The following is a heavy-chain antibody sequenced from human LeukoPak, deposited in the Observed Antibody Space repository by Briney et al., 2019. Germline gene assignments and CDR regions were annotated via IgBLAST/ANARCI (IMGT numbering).Heavy chain of an antibody. CDR1: GFTFSTYW. D-gene: IGHD1-26*01. CDR2: INQDGSAT. J-gene: IGHJ4*02. V-gene: IGHV3-7*01. CDR3: AIAAGWEQAY. Sequence: QPGGSLRLSCAASGFTFSTYWMSWVRQAPGKGLEWVANINQDGSATNYVDSAKGRFIVSRDNAKNSVFLQMSSLRAEDTAVYYCAIAAGWEQAYWGQGTLATVSS.